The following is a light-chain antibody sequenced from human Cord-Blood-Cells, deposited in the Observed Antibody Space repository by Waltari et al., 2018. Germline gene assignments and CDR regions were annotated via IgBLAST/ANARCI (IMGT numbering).Light chain of an antibody. Sequence: QSALTQPPSASGSPGQSVTISCTGTSSDVGGYNYVSWYQQHPGKAPKLMIYEVSKRPSGVPDRVSGSKSGNTASLTVSGLQAEDEADYYCSSYAGSNNPLYVFGTGTKVTVL. CDR3: SSYAGSNNPLYV. V-gene: IGLV2-8*01. J-gene: IGLJ1*01. CDR1: SSDVGGYNY. CDR2: EVS.